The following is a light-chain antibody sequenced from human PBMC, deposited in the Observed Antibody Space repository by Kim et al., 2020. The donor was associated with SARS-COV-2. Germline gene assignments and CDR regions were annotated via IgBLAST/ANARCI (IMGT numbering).Light chain of an antibody. CDR3: QQYNLYPLT. Sequence: ASVGDRITITFRASQTITRWLAWYRQKLGKAPELLIYGASTLRSGVPSRFSGSGSGTEFTLTINGLQPDDFATYYCQQYNLYPLTFGEGTKVDIK. CDR2: GAS. V-gene: IGKV1-5*01. J-gene: IGKJ4*01. CDR1: QTITRW.